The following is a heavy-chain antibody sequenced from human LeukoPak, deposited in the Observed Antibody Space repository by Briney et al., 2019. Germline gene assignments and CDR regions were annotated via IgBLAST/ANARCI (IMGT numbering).Heavy chain of an antibody. CDR2: ISSNGDST. CDR1: GFTFSSYA. Sequence: GGSLRLSCSASGFTFSSYAMHWVRQAAGKGLEYVSAISSNGDSTYYADSVKGRFTISRDNSKNTLYHQMSSLRAEDTAVYYCVKGLRYYDSSDNFGYWGQGTLVTV. J-gene: IGHJ4*02. V-gene: IGHV3-64D*06. CDR3: VKGLRYYDSSDNFGY. D-gene: IGHD3-22*01.